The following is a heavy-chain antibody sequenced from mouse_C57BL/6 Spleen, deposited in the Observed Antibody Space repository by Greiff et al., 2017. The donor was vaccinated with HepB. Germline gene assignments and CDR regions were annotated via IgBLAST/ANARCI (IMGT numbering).Heavy chain of an antibody. D-gene: IGHD1-1*01. Sequence: VQLQQSGPGLVAPSQSLSITCTVSGFSLTSYGVHWVRQPPGKGLEWLVVIWSDGSTTYNSALKSRLSISKDNSKSQVFLKMNRLQTDDTAMYYCARHKVYYGSSYGYAMDYWGQGTSVTVSS. V-gene: IGHV2-6-1*01. CDR3: ARHKVYYGSSYGYAMDY. J-gene: IGHJ4*01. CDR2: IWSDGST. CDR1: GFSLTSYG.